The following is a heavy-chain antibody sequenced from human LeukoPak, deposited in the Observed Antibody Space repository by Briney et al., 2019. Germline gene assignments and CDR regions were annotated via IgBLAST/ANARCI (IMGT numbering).Heavy chain of an antibody. D-gene: IGHD3-16*01. J-gene: IGHJ3*02. CDR1: GFTFSNYA. V-gene: IGHV3-30*02. CDR2: IRYDGSYK. CDR3: AKDRDDYVWGSYLGAFDI. Sequence: GGSLRLSRAASGFTFSNYAMHWVCQAPGKGLEWVAFIRYDGSYKYYADSVKGRFTISRDNSKNTLYLQMNSLRAEDTAVFYCAKDRDDYVWGSYLGAFDIWGQGTMVTVSS.